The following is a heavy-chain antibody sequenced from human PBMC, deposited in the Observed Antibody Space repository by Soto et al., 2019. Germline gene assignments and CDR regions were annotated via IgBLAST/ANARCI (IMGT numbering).Heavy chain of an antibody. J-gene: IGHJ4*02. V-gene: IGHV3-74*01. Sequence: EVQLVESGGGLVKPGGSLRLSCAASGFTFSSNWMHWVRRVPGRGLVWVSRINTDGSETNYEDSVEGRFTISRDNAKNMLFLQMNSLRAEDTAVYYCVRDGEGFWGQGTLVTVSS. CDR3: VRDGEGF. D-gene: IGHD2-21*01. CDR2: INTDGSET. CDR1: GFTFSSNW.